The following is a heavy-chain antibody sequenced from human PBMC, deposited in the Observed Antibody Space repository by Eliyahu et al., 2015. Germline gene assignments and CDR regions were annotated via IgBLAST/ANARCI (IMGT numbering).Heavy chain of an antibody. CDR1: GFTFSSYA. D-gene: IGHD3-10*01. J-gene: IGHJ4*02. CDR2: ISGSGDST. V-gene: IGHV3-23*01. CDR3: AKESADYGSGSYFPY. Sequence: EVQLLESGGGLVQPGGSLRLSCAVSGFTFSSYAXSWXRQAPGKGLEWVSAISGSGDSTHYADSVKGRFTISRDNSKNTLFLQMNSLRAEDTAVYYCAKESADYGSGSYFPYWGQGALVTVSS.